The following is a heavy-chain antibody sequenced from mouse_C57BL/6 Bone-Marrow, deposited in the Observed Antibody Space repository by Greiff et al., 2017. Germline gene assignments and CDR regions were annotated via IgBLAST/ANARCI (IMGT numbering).Heavy chain of an antibody. CDR1: GYTFTSYW. Sequence: QVQLQQPGAELVRPGSSVKLSCKASGYTFTSYWMHWVKQRPIQGLEWIGNIDPSDSEPNYHQKFKDKATLTADKSSSTAYMQLSSLTSEDSAVYDCARHYYGSREPYYDMDYWGKGTSVTVAS. CDR2: IDPSDSEP. J-gene: IGHJ4*01. D-gene: IGHD1-1*01. CDR3: ARHYYGSREPYYDMDY. V-gene: IGHV1-52*01.